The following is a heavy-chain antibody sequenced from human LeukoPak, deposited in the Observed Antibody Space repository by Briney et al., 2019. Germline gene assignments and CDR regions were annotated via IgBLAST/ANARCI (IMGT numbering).Heavy chain of an antibody. D-gene: IGHD1-1*01. CDR1: GGSFSTYY. Sequence: PSETLSLTCAVYGGSFSTYYWGWIRQSPGKGLEWIAEINHRGDTNYSPSVKSRVTISVDTSKNQFSLKVSSLTAADTAVYYCARGPTISETGYFDYWGQGTLVTVSS. CDR3: ARGPTISETGYFDY. V-gene: IGHV4-34*01. J-gene: IGHJ4*03. CDR2: INHRGDT.